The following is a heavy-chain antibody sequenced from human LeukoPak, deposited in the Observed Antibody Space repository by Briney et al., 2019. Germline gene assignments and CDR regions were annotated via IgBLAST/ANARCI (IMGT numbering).Heavy chain of an antibody. Sequence: GGSLRLSCAASGFTFSSFGMSWVRQAPGKGLEWVSAISSTGGTAYYADSVKGRFTISRDNSKNTLYLQMNSLRAEDTAVYYCARGGGYLSAFDIWGQGTMVTVSS. J-gene: IGHJ3*02. V-gene: IGHV3-23*01. CDR2: ISSTGGTA. CDR1: GFTFSSFG. D-gene: IGHD3-16*01. CDR3: ARGGGYLSAFDI.